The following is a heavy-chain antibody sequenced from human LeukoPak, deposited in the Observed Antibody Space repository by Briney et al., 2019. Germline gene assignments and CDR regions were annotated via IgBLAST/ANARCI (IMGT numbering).Heavy chain of an antibody. CDR1: GFTFSTYW. Sequence: GGSLRLSCAASGFTFSTYWMHWVRHAPGKGRVWVSRINGDGSSTSYADSVKGRVTISRDNAKNTVSLQMNSLRAEDTAVYYCARDRGYCSGVGCYIFDYWGQGTLVTVSS. CDR2: INGDGSST. CDR3: ARDRGYCSGVGCYIFDY. J-gene: IGHJ4*02. D-gene: IGHD2-15*01. V-gene: IGHV3-74*01.